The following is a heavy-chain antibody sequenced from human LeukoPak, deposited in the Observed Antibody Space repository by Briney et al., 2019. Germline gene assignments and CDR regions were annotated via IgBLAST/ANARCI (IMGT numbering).Heavy chain of an antibody. V-gene: IGHV3-7*01. Sequence: PGGSLRLSCAASGFTFSSYWMSWVRQAPGKGLEWVANIKQDGSEKYYVDSVKGRFTISRDNAKNSLYLQMNSLRAEDTAVYYCARAFYYDSSGYRSNWFEPWGQGTLVTVSS. CDR3: ARAFYYDSSGYRSNWFEP. CDR1: GFTFSSYW. D-gene: IGHD3-22*01. J-gene: IGHJ5*02. CDR2: IKQDGSEK.